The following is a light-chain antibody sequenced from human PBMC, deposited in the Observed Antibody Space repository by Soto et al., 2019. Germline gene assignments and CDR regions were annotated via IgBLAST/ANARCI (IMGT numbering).Light chain of an antibody. CDR1: QTISSW. V-gene: IGKV1-5*03. Sequence: IQLTQSPSTLSGSVGDRVTITCRASQTISSWLAWYQQKTGKAPKILIYKESTLKSGVPSRLSGSGSGTEFNLTISSLQPDDFATYYCQNYNSYSEACGQGTKVDIK. CDR2: KES. J-gene: IGKJ1*01. CDR3: QNYNSYSEA.